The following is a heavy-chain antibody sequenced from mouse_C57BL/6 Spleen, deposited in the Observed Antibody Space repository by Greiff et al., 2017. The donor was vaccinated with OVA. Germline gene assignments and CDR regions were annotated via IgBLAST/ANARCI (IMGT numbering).Heavy chain of an antibody. CDR2: IYTGDGDT. CDR1: GYAFSSYW. J-gene: IGHJ1*03. CDR3: ARYGPHWYFDV. Sequence: QVQLQQSGAELVKPGASVKISCKASGYAFSSYWMNWVKQRPGKGLVWFGQIYTGDGDTNYNGTIKGKATLTADKSDSTAYMQNSSLTSEDSAVYFCARYGPHWYFDVWGTGTTVTVSS. V-gene: IGHV1-80*01. D-gene: IGHD1-1*01.